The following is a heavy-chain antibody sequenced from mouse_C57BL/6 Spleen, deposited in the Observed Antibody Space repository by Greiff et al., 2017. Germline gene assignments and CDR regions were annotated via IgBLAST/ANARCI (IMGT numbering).Heavy chain of an antibody. V-gene: IGHV14-1*01. J-gene: IGHJ1*03. D-gene: IGHD1-1*01. CDR3: TTLCGSSHWYFDV. CDR2: IDPEDGDT. Sequence: EVKLMESGAELVRPGASVKLSCTASGFNIKDYYMHWVKQRPEQGLEWIGRIDPEDGDTEYAPKFQGKAPMTADTSTNTAYLQLSSLPSEDTAVYYCTTLCGSSHWYFDVWGTGTTVTVSS. CDR1: GFNIKDYY.